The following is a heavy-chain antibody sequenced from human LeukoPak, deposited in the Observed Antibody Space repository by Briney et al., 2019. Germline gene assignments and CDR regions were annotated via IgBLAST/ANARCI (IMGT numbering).Heavy chain of an antibody. CDR3: TTGSGSPEHY. Sequence: GGSLRLSCATSGLTFTNAWMSWFRQAPGKGLEWVGRIKSKTDGGTSDYAAPVQGRFTISRDDSKNTLYLQMNSLKTEDTAVYYCTTGSGSPEHYWGQGTLVTVSS. CDR2: IKSKTDGGTS. D-gene: IGHD1-26*01. V-gene: IGHV3-15*01. CDR1: GLTFTNAW. J-gene: IGHJ4*02.